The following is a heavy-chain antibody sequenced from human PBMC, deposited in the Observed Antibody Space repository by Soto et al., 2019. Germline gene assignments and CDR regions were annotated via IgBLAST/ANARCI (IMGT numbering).Heavy chain of an antibody. J-gene: IGHJ4*02. D-gene: IGHD2-15*01. Sequence: QVQLVQSGAEVKKPGSSVKVSCKASGGTFSSASFSWVRQVPGQGLEWMGGILPMFDTPINAQKFQDRVTLTADESMSTAYMQLSSLSSGDTAVYYCARSGGLDRDFNYWGQGSLVTVSS. CDR1: GGTFSSAS. CDR2: ILPMFDTP. V-gene: IGHV1-69*12. CDR3: ARSGGLDRDFNY.